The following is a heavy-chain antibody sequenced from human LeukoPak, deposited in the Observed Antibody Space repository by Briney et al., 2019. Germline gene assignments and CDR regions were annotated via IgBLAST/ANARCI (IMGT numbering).Heavy chain of an antibody. V-gene: IGHV4-39*01. CDR1: GGSIISSNYY. Sequence: SETLSLTCSVSGGSIISSNYYWGWIRQPPGKGLEWIGSIYQSGSGSSYYNPSLKSRVTIFGDTSKNQFFLRLSSVTAADTAVYYCASTLRFLPYRRFDYWGQGTPVTVPS. CDR2: IYQSGSGSS. J-gene: IGHJ4*02. CDR3: ASTLRFLPYRRFDY. D-gene: IGHD3-3*01.